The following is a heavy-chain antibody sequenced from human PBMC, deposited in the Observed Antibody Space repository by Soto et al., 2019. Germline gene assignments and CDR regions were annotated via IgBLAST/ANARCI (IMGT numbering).Heavy chain of an antibody. J-gene: IGHJ3*02. CDR1: GGSISSSSYY. Sequence: QLQLQESGPGLVKPSETLSLTCTVSGGSISSSSYYWGWIRQPPGKGLEWIGSIYYSGSTYYNPSLKSRVTISVDTSKNQFSLKLSSVTAAYPAVYYCARLTRPFAFDILGQWTMVTVSS. V-gene: IGHV4-39*01. CDR3: ARLTRPFAFDI. CDR2: IYYSGST.